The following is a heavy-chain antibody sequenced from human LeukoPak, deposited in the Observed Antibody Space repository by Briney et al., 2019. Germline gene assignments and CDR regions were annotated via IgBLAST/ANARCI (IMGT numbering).Heavy chain of an antibody. CDR3: ARGDRGSYADY. Sequence: SETLSLTCIVSGDSTSTGDYYCSWIRQPDGKGLEWIGYIYYSGSTNYNPSLKSRVTISVDTSKNQFSLKLSSVTAADTAVYYCARGDRGSYADYWGQGTLVTVSS. V-gene: IGHV4-61*10. CDR2: IYYSGST. D-gene: IGHD1-26*01. J-gene: IGHJ4*02. CDR1: GDSTSTGDYY.